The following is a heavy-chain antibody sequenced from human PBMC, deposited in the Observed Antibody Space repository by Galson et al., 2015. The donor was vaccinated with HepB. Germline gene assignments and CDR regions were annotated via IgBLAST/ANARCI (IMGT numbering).Heavy chain of an antibody. CDR3: ARKISTMVRGVIRPPGDPLDYYYGMDV. Sequence: SVKVSCKASGYTFTSYGISWVRQAPGQGLEWMGWISAYNGNTNYAQKLQGRVTMTTDTSTSTAYMELRSLRSDDTAVYYCARKISTMVRGVIRPPGDPLDYYYGMDVWGQGTTVTVSS. V-gene: IGHV1-18*01. CDR2: ISAYNGNT. CDR1: GYTFTSYG. J-gene: IGHJ6*02. D-gene: IGHD3-10*01.